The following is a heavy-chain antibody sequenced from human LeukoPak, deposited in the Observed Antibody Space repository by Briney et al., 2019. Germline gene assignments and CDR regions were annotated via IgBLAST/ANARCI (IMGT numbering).Heavy chain of an antibody. CDR3: ARGGYGSGSYREAFDI. CDR2: IIPIFGTA. D-gene: IGHD3-10*01. Sequence: SVTVSFKASGGTFSSYAISWVRQAPGQGLEWMGGIIPIFGTANYAQKFQGRVTITTDESTSTAYMELSSLRSEDTAVYYCARGGYGSGSYREAFDIWGQGTMVTVSS. V-gene: IGHV1-69*05. CDR1: GGTFSSYA. J-gene: IGHJ3*02.